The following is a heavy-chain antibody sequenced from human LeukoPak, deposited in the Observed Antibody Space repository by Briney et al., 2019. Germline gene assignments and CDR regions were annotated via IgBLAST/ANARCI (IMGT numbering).Heavy chain of an antibody. Sequence: PSETLSLTCAVYGGSFSGYYWSWIRQPPGKGLEWIGEINHSGSTYYNPSLKSRVTISVDTSKNQFSLKLSSVTAADTAVYYCARDHGGTSALDYWGQGTLVTVSS. J-gene: IGHJ4*02. D-gene: IGHD2-15*01. CDR3: ARDHGGTSALDY. V-gene: IGHV4-34*01. CDR1: GGSFSGYY. CDR2: INHSGST.